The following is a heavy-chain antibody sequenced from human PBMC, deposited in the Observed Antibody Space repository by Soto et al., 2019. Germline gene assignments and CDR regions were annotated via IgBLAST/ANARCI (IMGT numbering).Heavy chain of an antibody. D-gene: IGHD4-17*01. CDR2: INPSGRAT. J-gene: IGHJ4*02. CDR3: ARDLDVTTVTTSFDS. V-gene: IGHV1-46*01. CDR1: GFTFSKYY. Sequence: ASVKVSCKTSGFTFSKYYMHWLRQVPAQGLEWVGVINPSGRATSYAQKFLGRVTVTRDASTATVYLELNSLRSGDTAVYYCARDLDVTTVTTSFDSWGQGTLVTVSS.